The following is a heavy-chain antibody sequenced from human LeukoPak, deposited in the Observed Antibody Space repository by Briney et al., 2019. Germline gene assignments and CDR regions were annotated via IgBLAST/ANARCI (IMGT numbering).Heavy chain of an antibody. D-gene: IGHD6-13*01. CDR2: IYSGGST. V-gene: IGHV3-66*01. Sequence: GGSLRLSCAASGFTVSSNYMSWVRQAPGKGLEWVSVIYSGGSTYYADSVKGRFTISRDNSKNTLYLQMNSLRPEDTAVYYCTRELIAASVQFDLWGQGSLVTVSS. CDR3: TRELIAASVQFDL. J-gene: IGHJ4*02. CDR1: GFTVSSNY.